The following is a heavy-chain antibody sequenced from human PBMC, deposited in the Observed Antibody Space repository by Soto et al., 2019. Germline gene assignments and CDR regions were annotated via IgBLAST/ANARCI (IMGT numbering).Heavy chain of an antibody. CDR2: IYYSGST. D-gene: IGHD3-16*01. CDR3: TKARLWGGDGYNSYYYNAMDV. CDR1: GGSISSGGYY. J-gene: IGHJ6*02. Sequence: SETLSLTCTVSGGSISSGGYYWSWIRQHPGKGLEWIVYIYYSGSTYYNPSLKSRVTISVDTFKNQFSLMLSSVTAADTALYYCTKARLWGGDGYNSYYYNAMDVWGQGTTVTVSS. V-gene: IGHV4-31*03.